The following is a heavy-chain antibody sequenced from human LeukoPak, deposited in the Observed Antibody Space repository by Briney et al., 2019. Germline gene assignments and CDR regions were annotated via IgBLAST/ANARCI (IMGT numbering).Heavy chain of an antibody. CDR2: MNPNSGNT. D-gene: IGHD4-17*01. CDR3: ARGTSHRYGDYINWFEP. CDR1: GYTFTSYD. J-gene: IGHJ5*02. Sequence: GASVKVSCKASGYTFTSYDINWVRQATGQGLEWMGWMNPNSGNTGYAQKFQGRVTITRNTSISTAYMELSSLRSEDTAVYYCARGTSHRYGDYINWFEPWGQGTLVTVSS. V-gene: IGHV1-8*03.